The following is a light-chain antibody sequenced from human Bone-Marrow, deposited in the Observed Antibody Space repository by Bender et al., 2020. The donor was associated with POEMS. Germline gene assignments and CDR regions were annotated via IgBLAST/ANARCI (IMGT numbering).Light chain of an antibody. Sequence: SGSSSNIGGNAVNWWQQLPGTAPKLLIYGNDQRPSGVPDRFSGSKSGTSASLAISGLQSEDEADYFCSAWDGTLNGWVFGGGTELTVL. CDR3: SAWDGTLNGWV. V-gene: IGLV1-44*01. CDR2: GND. J-gene: IGLJ3*02. CDR1: SSNIGGNA.